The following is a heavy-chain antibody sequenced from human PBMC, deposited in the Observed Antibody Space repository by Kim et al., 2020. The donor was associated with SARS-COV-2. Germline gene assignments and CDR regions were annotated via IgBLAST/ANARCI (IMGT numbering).Heavy chain of an antibody. V-gene: IGHV3-23*01. J-gene: IGHJ4*02. CDR2: ISSSDDTT. CDR1: GLPFSNYA. CDR3: ATGPLWVGDLQTGDY. D-gene: IGHD3-10*01. Sequence: GGSLRLSCAASGLPFSNYAMAWVRQAPGKGLEWVSFISSSDDTTVHADSVKGRFTVSRDNSKNTLYLQMDSLRPEDTAVYYCATGPLWVGDLQTGDYWGQGTLVTVSS.